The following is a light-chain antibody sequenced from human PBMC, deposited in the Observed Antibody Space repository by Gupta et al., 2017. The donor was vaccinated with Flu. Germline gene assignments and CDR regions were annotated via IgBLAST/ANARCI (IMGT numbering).Light chain of an antibody. CDR2: DVS. Sequence: QSALTQPASVSVSPGQSITISCSGTSSDFSDYNYVSWYQHSPGEAPKLMNFDVSSRPSGVSNRFSGSISGNTASLTISGLQAEDEADYYCISYSSSNSFVFGTGTKVSVL. CDR1: SSDFSDYNY. V-gene: IGLV2-14*01. J-gene: IGLJ1*01. CDR3: ISYSSSNSFV.